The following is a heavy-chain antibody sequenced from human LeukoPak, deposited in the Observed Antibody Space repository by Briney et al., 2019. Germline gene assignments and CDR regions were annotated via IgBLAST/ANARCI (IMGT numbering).Heavy chain of an antibody. CDR1: DYFISSDYY. V-gene: IGHV4-38-2*01. D-gene: IGHD3-22*01. J-gene: IGHJ4*02. Sequence: SDTLSLTCAVSDYFISSDYYWGWLRHPPGTGLEWIGSIYHSGCTYYNSSLKSRVTISVDTSKNQFSLKLNSVTAADTAVYYCARISRYYSDSSGFYPSHFDYWGQGTLVTVSS. CDR2: IYHSGCT. CDR3: ARISRYYSDSSGFYPSHFDY.